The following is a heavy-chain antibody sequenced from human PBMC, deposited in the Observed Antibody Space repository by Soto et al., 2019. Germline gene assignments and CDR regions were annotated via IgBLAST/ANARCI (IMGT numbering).Heavy chain of an antibody. D-gene: IGHD6-13*01. CDR2: ISYDGNNK. V-gene: IGHV3-30*18. CDR1: GFTLSSYG. CDR3: AKDQYSSRWTQINYFYYGMDV. J-gene: IGHJ6*02. Sequence: QVQLVESGGGVVQPGRSLRLSCAASGFTLSSYGMHRVRQAPGKGLEWVAVISYDGNNKYYADSVKGRFTISRDNSKNTLFMQMNSLRAEDTAVYYCAKDQYSSRWTQINYFYYGMDVWGQGTAVTVSS.